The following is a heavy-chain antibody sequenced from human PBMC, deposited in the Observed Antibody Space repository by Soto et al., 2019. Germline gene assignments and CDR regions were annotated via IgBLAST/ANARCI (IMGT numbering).Heavy chain of an antibody. Sequence: SETLSLTCTVAGGSISSDYWSWIRQPPGKGLEWIGYIYYSGSTNYNPSLKSRVTISVDTSKNQFSLKLSSVTAADTAVYYCARGLWFGELAYAFDIWGQGTMVTVSS. V-gene: IGHV4-59*08. CDR3: ARGLWFGELAYAFDI. CDR1: GGSISSDY. CDR2: IYYSGST. J-gene: IGHJ3*02. D-gene: IGHD3-10*01.